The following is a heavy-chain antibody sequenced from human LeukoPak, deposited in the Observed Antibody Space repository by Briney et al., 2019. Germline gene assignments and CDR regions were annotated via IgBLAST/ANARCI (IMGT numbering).Heavy chain of an antibody. V-gene: IGHV4-61*01. CDR2: IYYSGST. Sequence: SETLSLTCTVSGGSVSSGSYYWSWIRQSPGKGLEWIGYIYYSGSTNYNPSLKSRVTISVDTSKNQLSLKLSSVTAADTAVYYCARGGAYGEDYWGQGTLVTVSS. J-gene: IGHJ4*02. CDR3: ARGGAYGEDY. CDR1: GGSVSSGSYY. D-gene: IGHD4-17*01.